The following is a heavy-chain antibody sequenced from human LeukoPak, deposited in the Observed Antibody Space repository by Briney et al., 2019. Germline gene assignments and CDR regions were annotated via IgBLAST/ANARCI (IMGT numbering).Heavy chain of an antibody. CDR3: ARLGNAAVANPPH. CDR2: IYHSGSS. Sequence: SETLSLTCTVSGDSITSYYWNWIRQTPGKGLEWIGYIYHSGSSNYNPSLKSRVTLSIDTSRNQFSLKLTSVTAADTAVYYCARLGNAAVANPPHWGQGTLVTVSS. V-gene: IGHV4-59*01. J-gene: IGHJ1*01. D-gene: IGHD6-19*01. CDR1: GDSITSYY.